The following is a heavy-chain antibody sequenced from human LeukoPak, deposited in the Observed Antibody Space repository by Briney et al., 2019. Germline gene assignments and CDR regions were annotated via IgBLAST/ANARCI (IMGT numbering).Heavy chain of an antibody. V-gene: IGHV6-1*01. J-gene: IGHJ6*03. D-gene: IGHD3-22*01. Sequence: SQTLSLTCAISGDSVSSNSAAWNWIRQSPSRGLEWLGRTYYRSKWYNDYAVSVKSRITINPDTSKNQFSLQLNSVTPEDTAVYYCARRFGYYYATPSSYYYYYYMDVWGKGTTVTVSS. CDR2: TYYRSKWYN. CDR3: ARRFGYYYATPSSYYYYYYMDV. CDR1: GDSVSSNSAA.